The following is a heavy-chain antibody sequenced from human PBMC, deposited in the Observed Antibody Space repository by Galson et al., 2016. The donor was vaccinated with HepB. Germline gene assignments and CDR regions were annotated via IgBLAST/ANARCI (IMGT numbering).Heavy chain of an antibody. Sequence: SLRLSCAASGFTFSSYAMSWVRQAPGKGLEWVSTITGSGGWIKYADSVKGRLITSRDSSKNTLYLQLNSLRAEDTAVYYCAKDGGYWSDATCYYRNSWGQGTLVTVSS. CDR1: GFTFSSYA. D-gene: IGHD2-15*01. J-gene: IGHJ4*02. V-gene: IGHV3-23*01. CDR3: AKDGGYWSDATCYYRNS. CDR2: ITGSGGWI.